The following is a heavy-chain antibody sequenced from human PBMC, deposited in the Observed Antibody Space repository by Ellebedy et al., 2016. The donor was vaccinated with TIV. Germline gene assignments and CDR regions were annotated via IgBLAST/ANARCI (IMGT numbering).Heavy chain of an antibody. V-gene: IGHV5-51*01. CDR2: IYPGDSDT. CDR3: ARRTNSYLFDY. D-gene: IGHD1-26*01. Sequence: PGGSLRLSCKGSGYNFADYWTVWVRQMPGKGLEWMGIIYPGDSDTRYSPAFQGQVTISVDKSINPAYLQWTSLKPSDTATYYCARRTNSYLFDYWGQGTVVTVSS. J-gene: IGHJ4*02. CDR1: GYNFADYW.